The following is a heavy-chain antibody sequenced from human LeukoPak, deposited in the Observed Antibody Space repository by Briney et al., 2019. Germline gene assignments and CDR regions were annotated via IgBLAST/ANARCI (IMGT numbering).Heavy chain of an antibody. CDR3: ARKWDYGGTTFDY. Sequence: GAAVKVSCKASGGTFSSYAISWVRQAPGQGLEWMGGIIPIFGTANYAQKFQGRVTITAEKSTSTAYIELSSLRSEDTAVYYCARKWDYGGTTFDYWGQGTLVTVSS. J-gene: IGHJ4*02. V-gene: IGHV1-69*06. CDR1: GGTFSSYA. CDR2: IIPIFGTA. D-gene: IGHD4-23*01.